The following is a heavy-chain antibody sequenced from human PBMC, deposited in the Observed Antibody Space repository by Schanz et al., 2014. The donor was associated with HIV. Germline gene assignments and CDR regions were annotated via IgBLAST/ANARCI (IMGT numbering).Heavy chain of an antibody. Sequence: QVRLVQSGAEVRKPGASVTVSCKTSEKTFSDIDINWVRRGPGQGLEWMAWINPRTDNTGYAQKFQGRVSMTRNTSISTAYMELSSLGSEDTAMYYCARGNLAWCGGGSCYTRFQFFQVWGQGTLITVSS. CDR2: INPRTDNT. CDR1: EKTFSDID. D-gene: IGHD2-15*01. V-gene: IGHV1-8*02. J-gene: IGHJ1*01. CDR3: ARGNLAWCGGGSCYTRFQFFQV.